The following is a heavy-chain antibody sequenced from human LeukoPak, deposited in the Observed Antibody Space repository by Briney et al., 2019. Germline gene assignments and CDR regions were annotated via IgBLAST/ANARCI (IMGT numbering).Heavy chain of an antibody. CDR2: INHSGST. V-gene: IGHV4-34*01. CDR3: ARVSRDRAYYYYYYMDV. D-gene: IGHD2-21*02. Sequence: SETLSLTCAVYGGSFSGYYWSWIRQPPGKGLEWIGEINHSGSTNYNPSLKSRVTISVDTSKNQFSLKLSSVTAADTAVYYCARVSRDRAYYYYYYMDVWGKGTTVTVSS. CDR1: GGSFSGYY. J-gene: IGHJ6*03.